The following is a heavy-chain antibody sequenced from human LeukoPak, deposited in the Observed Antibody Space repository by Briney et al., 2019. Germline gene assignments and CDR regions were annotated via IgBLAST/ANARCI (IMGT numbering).Heavy chain of an antibody. CDR1: GYSFTNYW. J-gene: IGHJ2*01. V-gene: IGHV5-51*01. Sequence: GESLKISCKGSGYSFTNYWIGWVRQMPGKGLEWMGIIYPGDSDARYGPSFQGQVTISADKSICTAYLQWSSLKASDTAIYYCARRVYSNYWYFDLWGRGTLVTVSS. CDR3: ARRVYSNYWYFDL. D-gene: IGHD4-11*01. CDR2: IYPGDSDA.